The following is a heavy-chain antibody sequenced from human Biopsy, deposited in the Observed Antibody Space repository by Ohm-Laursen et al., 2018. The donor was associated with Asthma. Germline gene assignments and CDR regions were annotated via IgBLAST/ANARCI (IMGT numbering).Heavy chain of an antibody. V-gene: IGHV1-3*01. J-gene: IGHJ3*02. CDR2: INVGIGNT. D-gene: IGHD3-9*01. CDR3: ARTYYDFLTGQVNDAFAI. CDR1: GDTFINSA. Sequence: ASAYASRKASGDTFINSAIHSVRQAPGQRLEWMGWINVGIGNTRYSQKAQGRVTITRVTSASTAYMDLSSLRSEDTAVYYCARTYYDFLTGQVNDAFAIWGQGTMVTVSS.